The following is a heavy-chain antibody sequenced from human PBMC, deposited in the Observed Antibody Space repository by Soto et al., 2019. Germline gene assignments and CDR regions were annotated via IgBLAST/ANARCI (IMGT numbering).Heavy chain of an antibody. CDR3: VTGRYGSEIH. D-gene: IGHD3-10*01. J-gene: IGHJ4*02. CDR2: LYSGGAT. V-gene: IGHV3-53*04. Sequence: PGGSLRLSCAASGFIVSSNYMRWVRQAPGKGLEWVSLLYSGGATHYAASVKGRFTISSHSSQNTLFLQMNSLRTEDTATYYCVTGRYGSEIHWGQGTKVTVSS. CDR1: GFIVSSNY.